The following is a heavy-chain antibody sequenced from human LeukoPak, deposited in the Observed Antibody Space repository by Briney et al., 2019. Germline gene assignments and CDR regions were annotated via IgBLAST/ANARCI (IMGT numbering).Heavy chain of an antibody. CDR2: INWNGGST. D-gene: IGHD2-21*02. Sequence: GGSLRLSCAVSGFTFGDCGMSWVRQAPGKGLEWVSGINWNGGSTGYADSVKGRFTISRDNAKKSLYLKMNSLRGEDTAFYYCVRDYCGGDCCPFDYWGQGTLVTVSS. CDR1: GFTFGDCG. V-gene: IGHV3-20*04. CDR3: VRDYCGGDCCPFDY. J-gene: IGHJ4*02.